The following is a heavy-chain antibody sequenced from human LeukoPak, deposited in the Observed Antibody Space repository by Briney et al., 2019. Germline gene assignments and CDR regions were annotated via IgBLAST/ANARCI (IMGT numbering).Heavy chain of an antibody. J-gene: IGHJ3*02. CDR3: ARLGGYSGYDVALGAFDI. CDR1: GGSISSSSYC. V-gene: IGHV4-39*01. D-gene: IGHD5-12*01. Sequence: SETLSLTCTVSGGSISSSSYCWGWIRQPPGKGLEWIGNIYCSGSTYYNPSLKSRVTMSADTSKNQFSLKLSSVTAADTAVYYCARLGGYSGYDVALGAFDIWGQGTMVTVSS. CDR2: IYCSGST.